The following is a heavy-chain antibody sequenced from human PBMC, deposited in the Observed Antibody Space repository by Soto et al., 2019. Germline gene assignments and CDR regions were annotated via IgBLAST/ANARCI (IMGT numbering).Heavy chain of an antibody. CDR3: AREGYCSSTSCYGNWFDP. D-gene: IGHD2-2*01. CDR2: INPSGGST. V-gene: IGHV1-46*03. Sequence: ASVKVSCKASGYTFTSYDINWVRQATGQGLEWMGIINPSGGSTSYAQKFQGRVTMTRDTSTSTVYMELSSLRSEDTAVYYCAREGYCSSTSCYGNWFDPWGQGTLVTVSS. CDR1: GYTFTSYD. J-gene: IGHJ5*02.